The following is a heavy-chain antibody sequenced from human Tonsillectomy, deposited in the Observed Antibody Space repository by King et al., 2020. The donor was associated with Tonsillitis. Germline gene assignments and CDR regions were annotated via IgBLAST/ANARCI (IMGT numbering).Heavy chain of an antibody. Sequence: EVQLVESGGGLVQPGGSLRLSCSASGFTFSSYAMHWVRQAPGKGLEYVSAISSNGGSTYYADSVKGRFTISRDNSKNTLFLQMSSLRAEDTALYYCVKLRGYGEGMLAFPHWGQGTLVTVSS. CDR2: ISSNGGST. J-gene: IGHJ1*01. CDR3: VKLRGYGEGMLAFPH. V-gene: IGHV3-64D*06. D-gene: IGHD4-17*01. CDR1: GFTFSSYA.